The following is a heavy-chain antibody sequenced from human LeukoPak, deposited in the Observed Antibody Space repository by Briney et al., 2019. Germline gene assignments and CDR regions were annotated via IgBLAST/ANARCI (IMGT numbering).Heavy chain of an antibody. Sequence: SVEVSCKASGGTFSSYAISWVRQAPGQGLEWMGGIIPIFGTANYAQKFQGRVTITADESTSTAYMELSSLRSEDTAVYYCARGSRDSSSWYYWGQGTLVTVSS. CDR1: GGTFSSYA. D-gene: IGHD6-13*01. J-gene: IGHJ4*02. CDR3: ARGSRDSSSWYY. V-gene: IGHV1-69*13. CDR2: IIPIFGTA.